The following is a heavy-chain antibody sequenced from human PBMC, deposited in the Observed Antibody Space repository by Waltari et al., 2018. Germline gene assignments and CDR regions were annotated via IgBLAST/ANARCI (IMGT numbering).Heavy chain of an antibody. CDR3: ARESSSFSNYISYGMDV. Sequence: EVQLVESGGGLVQPGGSLRLSCAASGFSFSSYWMTWVRQTPGNGMEWVANIKQNGREQNYVDSVKGRFTISRDNANNSLHLQMHSLRAEDTAVYSCARESSSFSNYISYGMDVWGQGTTVTVAS. J-gene: IGHJ6*02. D-gene: IGHD4-4*01. CDR1: GFSFSSYW. V-gene: IGHV3-7*01. CDR2: IKQNGREQ.